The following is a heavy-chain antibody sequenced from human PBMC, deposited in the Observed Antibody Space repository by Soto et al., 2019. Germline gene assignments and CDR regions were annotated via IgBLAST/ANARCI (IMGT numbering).Heavy chain of an antibody. CDR1: GGSVSSGSYY. CDR2: IYYSGST. V-gene: IGHV4-61*01. D-gene: IGHD3-9*01. CDR3: ARDNYDILTGYNLFDY. Sequence: PSETLSLTCTVSGGSVSSGSYYWSWIRQPPGKGLEWIGYIYYSGSTNYNPSLKSRVTISVDTSKNQFSLKLSSVTAADTAVYYCARDNYDILTGYNLFDYWGQGTLVTVSS. J-gene: IGHJ4*02.